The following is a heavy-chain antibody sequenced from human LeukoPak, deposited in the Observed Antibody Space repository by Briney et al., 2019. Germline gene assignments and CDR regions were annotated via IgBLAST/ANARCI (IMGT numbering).Heavy chain of an antibody. V-gene: IGHV4-61*01. Sequence: SETLSLTCTVSGGSVSSGLNKWSWIRQPPGKGLERIGDISYSGSATYNPSLRSRVTISVDTSTNQFSLTLGSVTAADTAVYYCATETECSGGTCYSYGWFDPWGQGTQVIVSS. CDR2: ISYSGSA. CDR1: GGSVSSGLNK. J-gene: IGHJ5*02. D-gene: IGHD2-15*01. CDR3: ATETECSGGTCYSYGWFDP.